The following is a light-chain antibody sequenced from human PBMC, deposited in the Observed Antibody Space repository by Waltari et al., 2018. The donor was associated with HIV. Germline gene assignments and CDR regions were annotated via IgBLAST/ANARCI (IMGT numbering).Light chain of an antibody. CDR1: QTISTL. CDR2: MAS. Sequence: DIPMPQYPSTLSASVGDTISITCQASQTISTLLAWYQQEPGKAPTLLIYMASSLGRGVPSRVSGSGSGTEFTLTISGLQPDDFATYYCQQYNTASPWTFGQGTGVDI. J-gene: IGKJ1*01. V-gene: IGKV1-5*03. CDR3: QQYNTASPWT.